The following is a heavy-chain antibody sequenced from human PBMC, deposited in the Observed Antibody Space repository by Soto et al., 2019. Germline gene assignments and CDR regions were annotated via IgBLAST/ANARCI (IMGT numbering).Heavy chain of an antibody. Sequence: QVQLQQWGAGLLKPSETLSLTCAVYGGSFSGYYWSWIRQPPGKGLEWIGEINHSGSTNYNPSLQSRLTRSGATSTTQFSLKLSPVSAADTAVYYCARAAPRYCSGGSCCSGRDYWGQGTLVTVSS. D-gene: IGHD2-15*01. V-gene: IGHV4-34*01. CDR1: GGSFSGYY. CDR2: INHSGST. CDR3: ARAAPRYCSGGSCCSGRDY. J-gene: IGHJ4*02.